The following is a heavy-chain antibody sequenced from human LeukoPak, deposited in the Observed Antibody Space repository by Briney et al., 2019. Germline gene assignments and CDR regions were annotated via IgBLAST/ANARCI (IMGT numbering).Heavy chain of an antibody. V-gene: IGHV3-30*02. Sequence: PGGSLRLSXAASGFTFSSYGMHWVRQAPGKGLEWVAFIRYDGSNKYYADSVKGRFTISRDNSKNTLYLQMNSLRAEDTAVYYCAKDSVLYYYDSSGYAPFEYWGQGTLVTVSS. CDR2: IRYDGSNK. CDR1: GFTFSSYG. CDR3: AKDSVLYYYDSSGYAPFEY. J-gene: IGHJ4*02. D-gene: IGHD3-22*01.